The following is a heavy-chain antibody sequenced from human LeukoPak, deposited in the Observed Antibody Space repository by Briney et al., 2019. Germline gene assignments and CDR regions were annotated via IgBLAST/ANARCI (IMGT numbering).Heavy chain of an antibody. V-gene: IGHV3-23*01. Sequence: SGGSLRLSCAASGFTFSSYAMSWVRQAPGKGLEWVSAISGSGGSTYYADSVKGRFTISRDNSKNTLYLQMNSLRAKDTAVYYCAKDLIVEGASDYWGQGTLVTVSS. J-gene: IGHJ4*02. CDR2: ISGSGGST. CDR3: AKDLIVEGASDY. CDR1: GFTFSSYA. D-gene: IGHD1-26*01.